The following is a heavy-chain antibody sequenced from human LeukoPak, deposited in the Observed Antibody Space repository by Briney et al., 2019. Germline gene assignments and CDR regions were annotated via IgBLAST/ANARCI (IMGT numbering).Heavy chain of an antibody. Sequence: ASVKVSCKASGGTFSSYGISWVRQAPGQGLERMGRIIPMLDIENYAQKFQGRVTITADKSTSTAYMELSSLRSEDTAMYYCARDGVRGHFYPYGMDVWGQGTTVTVSS. CDR3: ARDGVRGHFYPYGMDV. J-gene: IGHJ6*02. D-gene: IGHD2/OR15-2a*01. V-gene: IGHV1-69*04. CDR2: IIPMLDIE. CDR1: GGTFSSYG.